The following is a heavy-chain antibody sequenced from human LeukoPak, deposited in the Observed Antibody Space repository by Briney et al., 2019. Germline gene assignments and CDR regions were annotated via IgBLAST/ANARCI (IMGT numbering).Heavy chain of an antibody. J-gene: IGHJ4*02. CDR3: ARGLDDDDY. V-gene: IGHV1-8*01. Sequence: ASVKVSCKASGYTFTKYGIAWVRQATGQGLEWMGWMNPNSGNTGYAQKFQGRVTMTRNTSISTAYMELSSLRSEDTAVYYCARGLDDDDYWGQGTLVTVSS. D-gene: IGHD1-1*01. CDR1: GYTFTKYG. CDR2: MNPNSGNT.